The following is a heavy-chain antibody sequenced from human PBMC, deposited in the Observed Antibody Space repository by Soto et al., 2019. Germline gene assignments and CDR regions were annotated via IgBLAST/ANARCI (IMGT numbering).Heavy chain of an antibody. D-gene: IGHD3-22*01. CDR1: GGSFSGYY. J-gene: IGHJ4*02. CDR3: ARERDYYDSRGHWRDSDFDY. Sequence: SETLSLTCAVYGGSFSGYYWSWIRQPPGKGLDWIGEINHSGSTNYNPSLKSRVTISVDTSKNQFPLKLSSVTAADTAVYYCARERDYYDSRGHWRDSDFDYWGRGTLVTVSS. V-gene: IGHV4-34*01. CDR2: INHSGST.